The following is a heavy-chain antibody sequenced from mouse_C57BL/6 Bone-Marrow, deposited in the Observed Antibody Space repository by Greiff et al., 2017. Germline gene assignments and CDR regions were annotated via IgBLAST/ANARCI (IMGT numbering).Heavy chain of an antibody. CDR3: AREGSSPYYFDY. V-gene: IGHV1-72*01. Sequence: QVQLQQPGAELVKPGASVKLSCKASGYTFTSYWMHWVKQRPGRGLEWIGRIDPNSGGTKYNEKFKSKATLTVDKPSSTAYMRISSLTSEDSDVYDCAREGSSPYYFDYWGQGTTRTVSS. CDR1: GYTFTSYW. J-gene: IGHJ2*01. CDR2: IDPNSGGT. D-gene: IGHD1-1*01.